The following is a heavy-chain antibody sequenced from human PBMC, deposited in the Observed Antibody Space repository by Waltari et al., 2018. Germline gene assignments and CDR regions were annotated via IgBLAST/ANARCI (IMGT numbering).Heavy chain of an antibody. CDR1: GGTFSSYA. D-gene: IGHD5-18*01. V-gene: IGHV1-69*05. Sequence: QVQLVQSGAEVKKPGSSVKVSCKASGGTFSSYAISWVRQAPGQGLEWMGGIIPIFGTANYAQKFQGRVTITTDESTSTAYMELSSLRSEDTAVYYCARDRDYVDTAMVGATGYYGMDVWGQGTTVTVSS. CDR2: IIPIFGTA. J-gene: IGHJ6*02. CDR3: ARDRDYVDTAMVGATGYYGMDV.